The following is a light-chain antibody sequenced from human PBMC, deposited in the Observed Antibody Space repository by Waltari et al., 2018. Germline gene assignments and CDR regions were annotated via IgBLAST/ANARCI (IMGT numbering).Light chain of an antibody. V-gene: IGKV3-20*01. Sequence: EIVLTQSPGTLSLSPGERATLSCRASQSVSSSYLAWYQQKPGQAPRLLIFGASRRATGIPDRFSGSGSGTDFTLTISRLEPEDFAVYYCQQFGRTFGQGTKLEIK. CDR2: GAS. CDR1: QSVSSSY. J-gene: IGKJ2*01. CDR3: QQFGRT.